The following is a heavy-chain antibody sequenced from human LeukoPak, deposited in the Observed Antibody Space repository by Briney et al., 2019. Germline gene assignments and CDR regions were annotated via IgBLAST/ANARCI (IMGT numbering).Heavy chain of an antibody. D-gene: IGHD3-10*01. CDR2: INWNGGRT. J-gene: IGHJ5*02. V-gene: IGHV3-20*04. CDR3: VRAHHPGGWFDP. CDR1: GFTFNDYG. Sequence: GGSLRLSCAASGFTFNDYGMSWVRQAPGKGLEWVSGINWNGGRTGYADSMKGRFIISRDNAKNSLYLQMNSLTAEDTAVHYCVRAHHPGGWFDPWGQGTLVTVSS.